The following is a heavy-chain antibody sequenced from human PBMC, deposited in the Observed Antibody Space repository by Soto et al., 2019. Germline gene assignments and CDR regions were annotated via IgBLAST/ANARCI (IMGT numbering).Heavy chain of an antibody. J-gene: IGHJ4*02. CDR1: GFSLTTSGVG. Sequence: QITLKESGPTLVRPTQTRTLTCTFSGFSLTTSGVGVGWIRQPPGKALEWLAVSYWDDDKRYSSSLKSRLTITKDTSKSQVVLTMTNMDPVDTATYYCAHHPYYGLGSYSFDYWGQGTLVTVSS. V-gene: IGHV2-5*02. CDR3: AHHPYYGLGSYSFDY. D-gene: IGHD3-10*01. CDR2: SYWDDDK.